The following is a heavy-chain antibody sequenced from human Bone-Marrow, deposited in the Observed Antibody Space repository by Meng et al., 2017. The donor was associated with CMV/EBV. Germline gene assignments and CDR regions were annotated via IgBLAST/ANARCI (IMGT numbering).Heavy chain of an antibody. Sequence: GESLKISCAASGFTFSSYSMNWVRQAPGKGLEWVSVIYSGGSSTYYTDSLKGRFTISRDNSKNTLYLQMNSLRAEDTAVYYCAKDRAQYCSAGSCYPNWLDPWGQGTLVTVSS. D-gene: IGHD2-15*01. CDR1: GFTFSSYS. J-gene: IGHJ5*02. CDR3: AKDRAQYCSAGSCYPNWLDP. CDR2: IYSGGSST. V-gene: IGHV3-23*03.